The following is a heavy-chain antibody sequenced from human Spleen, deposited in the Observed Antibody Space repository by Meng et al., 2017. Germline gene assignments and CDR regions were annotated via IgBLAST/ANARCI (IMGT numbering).Heavy chain of an antibody. CDR1: GGSITSGDYY. V-gene: IGHV4-30-4*01. CDR2: IYYSGST. D-gene: IGHD1-7*01. J-gene: IGHJ5*02. CDR3: ARESSIIWNYFDP. Sequence: QVQLQESGPGLVKPSQTLSRTCTVSGGSITSGDYYWSWIRQPPGKGLEWIGYIYYSGSTNYNPPLKSRVSISIDTSKNQFSLKLSSVTATDTAVYYCARESSIIWNYFDPWGQGTLVTVSS.